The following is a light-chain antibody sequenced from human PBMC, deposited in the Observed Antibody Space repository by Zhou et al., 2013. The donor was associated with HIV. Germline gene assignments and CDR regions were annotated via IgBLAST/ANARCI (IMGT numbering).Light chain of an antibody. V-gene: IGKV3-11*01. Sequence: EIVLTQSPVTLSLSPGERANLSCRASQSIGNYLAWYQLKPGQAPRLLIYDASNRATGISTRFSGSGSDTDFTLTIGSLEPEDSAVYYCQQRNNWPPLFTFGPGTKVDLK. J-gene: IGKJ3*01. CDR2: DAS. CDR3: QQRNNWPPLFT. CDR1: QSIGNY.